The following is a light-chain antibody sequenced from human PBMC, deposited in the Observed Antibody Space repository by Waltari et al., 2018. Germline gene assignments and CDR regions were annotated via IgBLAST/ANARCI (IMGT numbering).Light chain of an antibody. J-gene: IGKJ4*01. V-gene: IGKV1-5*03. Sequence: DIQMTQSPSTLSASVGDRFSITCRASQSINKWFAWYQQKPGKAPKLLIYKASSLESGVPSRFSGSGSGTEFTLTISSLQPDDFATYYCQQYNSYSLLSFGGGTKVEIK. CDR3: QQYNSYSLLS. CDR2: KAS. CDR1: QSINKW.